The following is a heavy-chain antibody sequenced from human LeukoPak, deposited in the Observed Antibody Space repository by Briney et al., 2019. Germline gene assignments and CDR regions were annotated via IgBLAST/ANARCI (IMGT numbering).Heavy chain of an antibody. V-gene: IGHV4-4*07. CDR3: ARGECDMDCPMYNWFDP. J-gene: IGHJ5*02. Sequence: PSETLSLTCTVSGGSISGFYWTWIRQPAGKGLEWIGRIYTSGNTNYNSALKSRATISLETSKNQFSLRLSSVTAADTALYYCARGECDMDCPMYNWFDPWGRGTLVTVSS. D-gene: IGHD3/OR15-3a*01. CDR2: IYTSGNT. CDR1: GGSISGFY.